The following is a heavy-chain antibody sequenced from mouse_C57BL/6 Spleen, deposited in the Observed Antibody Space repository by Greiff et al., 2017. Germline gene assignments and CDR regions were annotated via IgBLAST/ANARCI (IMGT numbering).Heavy chain of an antibody. J-gene: IGHJ3*01. CDR2: IRLKSDNYAT. CDR3: TYYYGPAWFAY. D-gene: IGHD1-1*01. CDR1: GFTFSNYW. V-gene: IGHV6-3*01. Sequence: DVMLVESGGGLVQPGGSMKLSCVASGFTFSNYWMNWVRQSPEKGLEWVAQIRLKSDNYATHYAESVKGRFTISRDDSKSSVYLQMNNLRAEDTGIYYCTYYYGPAWFAYWGQGTLVTVSA.